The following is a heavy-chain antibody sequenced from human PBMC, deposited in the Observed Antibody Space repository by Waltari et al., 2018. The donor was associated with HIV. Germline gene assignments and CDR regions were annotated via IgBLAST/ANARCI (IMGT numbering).Heavy chain of an antibody. J-gene: IGHJ6*02. V-gene: IGHV4-34*01. D-gene: IGHD3-9*01. Sequence: QLQLQQWGARLVKASETLSFTCAVNGGSFSDYYWTWVRQPAGKGLEWIGKINHRGRRNYNPYLEGRLIMSVDTSKKQVSLTVNSVTAADTGVYYCARALRYSDWSQNSYGLDVWGQGTPVTVSS. CDR3: ARALRYSDWSQNSYGLDV. CDR2: INHRGRR. CDR1: GGSFSDYY.